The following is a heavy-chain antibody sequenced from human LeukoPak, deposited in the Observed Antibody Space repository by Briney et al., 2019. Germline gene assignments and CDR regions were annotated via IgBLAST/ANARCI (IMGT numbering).Heavy chain of an antibody. Sequence: GGSLRLSCAASGFTFDDYAMHWVRQAPGKGLEWVSGISWNSGSIGYADSVKGRFTISRDNAKNSLYLQMNSLRAEDTALYYCAKDIEVTMVRGVMADYWGQGTLVTVSS. V-gene: IGHV3-9*01. J-gene: IGHJ4*02. CDR1: GFTFDDYA. D-gene: IGHD3-10*01. CDR3: AKDIEVTMVRGVMADY. CDR2: ISWNSGSI.